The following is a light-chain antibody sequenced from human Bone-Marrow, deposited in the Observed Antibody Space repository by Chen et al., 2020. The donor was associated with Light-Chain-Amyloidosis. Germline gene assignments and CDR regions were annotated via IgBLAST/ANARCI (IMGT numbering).Light chain of an antibody. J-gene: IGLJ3*02. CDR2: EVT. Sequence: QSALTQPASVSGSPGQSITIPCTGTINDVANYNLVSWYQQHPGKAPKLMIYEVTKRPSGVSNRFSASKSGNTASLTVSGLQAEDEAHYYCCSYAGSSTWMFGGGTKLTVL. CDR1: INDVANYNL. CDR3: CSYAGSSTWM. V-gene: IGLV2-23*02.